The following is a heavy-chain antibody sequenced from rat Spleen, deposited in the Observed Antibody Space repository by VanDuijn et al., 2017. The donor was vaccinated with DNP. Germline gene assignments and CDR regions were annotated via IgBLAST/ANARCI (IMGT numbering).Heavy chain of an antibody. CDR3: IRWNSGHFDD. D-gene: IGHD4-3*01. J-gene: IGHJ2*01. V-gene: IGHV5-22*01. CDR2: IGSDGYAP. CDR1: GFTFSDYY. Sequence: EVQLVESGGDLVQPGRSLKLFCAASGFTFSDYYMAWIRQAPTMGLEWVAYIGSDGYAPYYGDSVKGRFTISRDNAKSTLYLQMKSLRSEDMATYYCIRWNSGHFDDWGQGVMVTVSS.